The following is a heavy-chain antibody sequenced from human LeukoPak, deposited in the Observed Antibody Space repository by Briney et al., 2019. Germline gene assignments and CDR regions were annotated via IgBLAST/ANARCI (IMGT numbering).Heavy chain of an antibody. CDR3: ARSGGWDGMDV. D-gene: IGHD1-1*01. J-gene: IGHJ6*02. CDR2: ITSSSGSI. V-gene: IGHV3-48*01. Sequence: PGGSLRLSCAASGFTFSSYSMNWVRQAPGKGLEWVSYITSSSGSIYYADSVKGRFTISRDNAKNSLFLQMNSLRAEDTAVYYCARSGGWDGMDVWGQGTAVTVSS. CDR1: GFTFSSYS.